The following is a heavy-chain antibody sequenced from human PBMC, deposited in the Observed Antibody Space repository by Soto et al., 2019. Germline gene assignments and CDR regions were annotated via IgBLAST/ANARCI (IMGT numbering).Heavy chain of an antibody. J-gene: IGHJ3*02. D-gene: IGHD3-22*01. V-gene: IGHV4-61*01. CDR2: IYYSGST. Sequence: SETLSLTCLVSGGSIDSGPSYWSWIRQPPGKGLEWIGYIYYSGSTNYNPSLKSRVTISVDTSKNQFSLKLSSVTAADTAVYYCARTYYYDSSGYYPPPAFDIWGQGTMVTVSS. CDR1: GGSIDSGPSY. CDR3: ARTYYYDSSGYYPPPAFDI.